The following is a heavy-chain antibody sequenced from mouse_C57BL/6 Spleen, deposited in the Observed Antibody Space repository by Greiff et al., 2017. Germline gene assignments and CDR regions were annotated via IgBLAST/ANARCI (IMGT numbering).Heavy chain of an antibody. Sequence: EVQLQQSVAELVRPGASVKLSCTASGFNIKDYYMHWVKQRPEQGLEWIGRIDPEDGDTEYAPKFPGKATMTADTSSNTAYLQLSSLTSEDTAVEYCTTDGSRDWYFDVWGTGTTVTVSS. D-gene: IGHD1-1*01. V-gene: IGHV14-1*01. CDR1: GFNIKDYY. J-gene: IGHJ1*03. CDR3: TTDGSRDWYFDV. CDR2: IDPEDGDT.